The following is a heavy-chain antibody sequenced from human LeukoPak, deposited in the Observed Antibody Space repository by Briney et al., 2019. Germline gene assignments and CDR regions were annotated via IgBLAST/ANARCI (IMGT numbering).Heavy chain of an antibody. D-gene: IGHD6-19*01. V-gene: IGHV3-9*01. CDR1: GFIFNNYA. Sequence: GRSLRLSCAGSGFIFNNYAMHWVRHPPGKGLEWVSGISWNSGTIDYADSVRGRFTISRDNAKNSLYLQMDSLRVEDTAFYYCAKDTRRHYPSGPNPASPHWGQGALVTVSS. CDR3: AKDTRRHYPSGPNPASPH. CDR2: ISWNSGTI. J-gene: IGHJ4*02.